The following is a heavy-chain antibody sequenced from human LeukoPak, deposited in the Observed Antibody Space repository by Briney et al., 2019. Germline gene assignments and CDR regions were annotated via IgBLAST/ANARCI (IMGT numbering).Heavy chain of an antibody. CDR3: ASRRDYGDYYFDY. Sequence: PGGSLRLSCAASGFTFSSYEMNWVRQAPGKGLEWVSYISSSGSTIYYADSVKGRFTISRDNAKNSLYLQMNSLRAEDTAVYYCASRRDYGDYYFDYWGQGTLVTVSS. CDR1: GFTFSSYE. D-gene: IGHD4-17*01. CDR2: ISSSGSTI. V-gene: IGHV3-48*03. J-gene: IGHJ4*02.